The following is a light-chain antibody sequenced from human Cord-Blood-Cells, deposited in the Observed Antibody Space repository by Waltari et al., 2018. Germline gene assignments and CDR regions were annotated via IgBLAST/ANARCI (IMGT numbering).Light chain of an antibody. V-gene: IGKV3-20*01. CDR2: GAS. Sequence: EIVLTQSPGTLSLSPGERATLSCRASQSVSSSYLAWYQQKHGQAPRRLIYGASSRATGIPDRFSGSGSGTDFTLTISRLEPEDFAVYYCQQYGSSPYTFGQGTKLEIK. J-gene: IGKJ2*01. CDR3: QQYGSSPYT. CDR1: QSVSSSY.